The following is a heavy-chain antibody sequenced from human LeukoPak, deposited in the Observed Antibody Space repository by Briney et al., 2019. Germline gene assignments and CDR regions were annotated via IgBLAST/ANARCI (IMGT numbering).Heavy chain of an antibody. J-gene: IGHJ3*02. D-gene: IGHD3-16*02. CDR1: GFTFSSYS. V-gene: IGHV3-21*01. Sequence: GRSLRLSCAASGFTFSSYSMNWVRQAPGKGLEWVSSISSSSSYIYYADSVKGRFTISRDNAKNSLYLQMNSLRAEDTAVYYCARDPGYYDYVWGSYRPEAFDIWGQGTMVTVSS. CDR2: ISSSSSYI. CDR3: ARDPGYYDYVWGSYRPEAFDI.